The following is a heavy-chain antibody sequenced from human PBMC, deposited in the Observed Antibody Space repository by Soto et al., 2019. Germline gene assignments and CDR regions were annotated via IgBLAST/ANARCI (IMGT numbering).Heavy chain of an antibody. D-gene: IGHD3-22*01. V-gene: IGHV4-61*01. Sequence: SETLSLTCTVSGGSVSSGSYYWSWIRQPPGKGLEWIGYIYYSGSTNYNPSLKSRVTISVDTPKNQFSLKLSSVTAADTAVYYCAFLYYYDSSGYYHWGQGTLVTVSS. CDR1: GGSVSSGSYY. CDR3: AFLYYYDSSGYYH. CDR2: IYYSGST. J-gene: IGHJ5*02.